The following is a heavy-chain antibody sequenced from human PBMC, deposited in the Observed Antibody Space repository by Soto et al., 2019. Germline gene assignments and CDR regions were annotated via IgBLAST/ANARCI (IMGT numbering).Heavy chain of an antibody. CDR2: ISNDGRRK. CDR3: ARVATAMTYDF. J-gene: IGHJ4*02. V-gene: IGHV3-30*04. CDR1: GFSLSTNT. Sequence: GSLRLSCAASGFSLSTNTMHWVRQVPGKGLEWVASISNDGRRKYYADFVKGRFTISRDTANNILYLEMNSLRAEDTSLYYCARVATAMTYDFWGQGTQVTVSS. D-gene: IGHD2-21*02.